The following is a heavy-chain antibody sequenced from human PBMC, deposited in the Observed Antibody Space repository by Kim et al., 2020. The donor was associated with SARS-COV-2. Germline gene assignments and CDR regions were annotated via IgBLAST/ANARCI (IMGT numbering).Heavy chain of an antibody. Sequence: SYAQKFKGRVTVTRDTATNSVYMELNSLRSEDTAVYYCARDQVRGGGMDVWGQGTTVTVSS. CDR3: ARDQVRGGGMDV. D-gene: IGHD3-10*01. J-gene: IGHJ6*02. V-gene: IGHV1-46*01.